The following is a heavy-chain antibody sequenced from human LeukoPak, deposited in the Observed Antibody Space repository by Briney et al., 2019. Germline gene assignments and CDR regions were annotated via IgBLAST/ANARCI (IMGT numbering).Heavy chain of an antibody. V-gene: IGHV1-2*02. Sequence: SVKVSCKASGYTFTGYYMHWVRQAPGQGLEWMGWINPNSGGTNYAQKFQGRVTMTRDTSISTAYMELSRLRSDDTAVYYCARSYYYDSSGHNDYWGQGTLVTVSS. D-gene: IGHD3-22*01. CDR2: INPNSGGT. J-gene: IGHJ4*02. CDR3: ARSYYYDSSGHNDY. CDR1: GYTFTGYY.